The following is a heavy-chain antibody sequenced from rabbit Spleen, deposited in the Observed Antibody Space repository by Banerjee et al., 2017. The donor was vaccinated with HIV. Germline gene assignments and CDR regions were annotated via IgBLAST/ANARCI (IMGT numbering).Heavy chain of an antibody. CDR2: IDSGSSGFT. CDR1: GVSFSFSSY. CDR3: ARDSGTSFSSYGMDL. Sequence: QSLEESGGDLVKPGASLTLTCTASGVSFSFSSYMCWVRQAPGKGLEWIACIDSGSSGFTYSATWAKGRFTCSKTSSTTVTLQMTSLTVADTATYFCARDSGTSFSSYGMDLWGQGTLVTV. J-gene: IGHJ6*01. V-gene: IGHV1S40*01. D-gene: IGHD8-1*01.